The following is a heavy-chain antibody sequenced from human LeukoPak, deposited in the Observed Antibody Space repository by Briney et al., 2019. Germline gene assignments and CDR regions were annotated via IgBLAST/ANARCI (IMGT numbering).Heavy chain of an antibody. D-gene: IGHD3-10*01. Sequence: PGGSLRLSCAASGFTSSSYAISWVRQAPGKGLEWVSTISGSGGSTYYADSVKGRFTISRDNSKNTLFLQVDSLRVEDTAVYYCSRVGYYGSGNSPHFDYWGQGTLVTVSS. CDR2: ISGSGGST. CDR3: SRVGYYGSGNSPHFDY. V-gene: IGHV3-23*01. J-gene: IGHJ4*02. CDR1: GFTSSSYA.